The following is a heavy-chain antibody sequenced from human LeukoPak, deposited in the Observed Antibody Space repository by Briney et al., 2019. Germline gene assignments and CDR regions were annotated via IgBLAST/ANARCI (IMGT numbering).Heavy chain of an antibody. CDR1: GFTFSTYW. V-gene: IGHV3-7*01. CDR2: IKQDGSEK. J-gene: IGHJ4*02. Sequence: GGSLRLSCEASGFTFSTYWMTWVRQAPGKGLEWVANIKQDGSEKSVVDSVEGRFTISRDNAKNSLYLKMNSLRAEDSAVYYCARGVQYYDFLTGYYPAPSYFDHWGQGALVTVSS. D-gene: IGHD3-9*01. CDR3: ARGVQYYDFLTGYYPAPSYFDH.